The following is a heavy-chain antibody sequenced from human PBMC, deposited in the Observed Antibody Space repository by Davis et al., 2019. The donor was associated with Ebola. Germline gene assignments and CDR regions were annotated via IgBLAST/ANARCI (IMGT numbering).Heavy chain of an antibody. CDR1: CFTFHAYA. D-gene: IGHD6-19*01. CDR2: ISWNSGSI. J-gene: IGHJ6*02. CDR3: ARKQWPNYYYGMDV. V-gene: IGHV3-9*01. Sequence: SPIPPRASSCFTFHAYAMHCVRLAPGNGLERVPRISWNSGSIGYADSVKGRFTISRDNAKNSLYLQINSLRAEDTAVYYCARKQWPNYYYGMDVWGQGTTVTVSS.